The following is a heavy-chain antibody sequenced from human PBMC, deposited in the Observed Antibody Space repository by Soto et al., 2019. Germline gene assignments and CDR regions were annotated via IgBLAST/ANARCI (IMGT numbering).Heavy chain of an antibody. CDR1: GFTVSSNY. CDR2: ISGSGGST. J-gene: IGHJ3*02. CDR3: EKGINYYDSSGYYYDDFDI. D-gene: IGHD3-22*01. V-gene: IGHV3-23*01. Sequence: GWSLRLSCAASGFTVSSNYMSWVRQAPGKGLEWVSVISGSGGSTYYADSVKGRFTISRDNSKNTLYLQMNSLRAEDTAVYYCEKGINYYDSSGYYYDDFDIWGQGTMVT.